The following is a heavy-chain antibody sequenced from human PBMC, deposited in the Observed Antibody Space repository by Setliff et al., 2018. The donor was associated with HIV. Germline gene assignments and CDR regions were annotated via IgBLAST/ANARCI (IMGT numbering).Heavy chain of an antibody. J-gene: IGHJ4*02. D-gene: IGHD3-3*01. Sequence: TSETLSLTCAVHGGSLGGYYWTWIRQPPGKGLEWIGEINESGSTNYSPSLKSRITISLDTSNNQFSLNLTSLTAADTAVYYCARFLGWRGFDYWGQGTLVTVSS. CDR3: ARFLGWRGFDY. CDR2: INESGST. CDR1: GGSLGGYY. V-gene: IGHV4-34*01.